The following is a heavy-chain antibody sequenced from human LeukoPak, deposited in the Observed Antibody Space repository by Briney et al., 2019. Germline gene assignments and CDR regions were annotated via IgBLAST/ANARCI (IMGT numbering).Heavy chain of an antibody. J-gene: IGHJ3*02. V-gene: IGHV3-23*01. D-gene: IGHD1-26*01. CDR1: VFAFSRYA. CDR3: AKDPGRDHAFDI. Sequence: TGGPQRLLCAACVFAFSRYAVSCVPRSPGKAVEGVSFIIGGGGGTYYADSVKGRFTISRDNSKNTLYLQMNSLRAEDTAVYYCAKDPGRDHAFDIWGQGTMVTVSS. CDR2: IIGGGGGT.